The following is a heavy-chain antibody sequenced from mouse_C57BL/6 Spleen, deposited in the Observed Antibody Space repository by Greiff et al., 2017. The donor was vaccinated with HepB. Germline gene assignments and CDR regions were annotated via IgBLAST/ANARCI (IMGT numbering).Heavy chain of an antibody. V-gene: IGHV1-59*01. CDR2: IDPSDSYT. CDR1: GYTFTSYW. Sequence: VQLQQPGAELVRPGTSVKLSCKASGYTFTSYWMHWVKQRPGQGLEWIGVIDPSDSYTNYNQKFKGKATLTVDTSSSTAYMQLSSLTSEDSAVYYCASKSTMVTTGSAYWGQGTLVTVSA. J-gene: IGHJ3*01. CDR3: ASKSTMVTTGSAY. D-gene: IGHD2-2*01.